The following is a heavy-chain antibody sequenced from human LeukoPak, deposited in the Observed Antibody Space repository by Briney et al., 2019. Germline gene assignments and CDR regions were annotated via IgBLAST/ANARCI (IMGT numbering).Heavy chain of an antibody. J-gene: IGHJ4*02. Sequence: SVKVSCKASGGTFSSYAISWVRQAPGQGLEWMGGIIPVFGTANYAQKFQGRVTITTDESTSTAYMELSSLRSEDTAVYYCAALYNWNYGVANFDYWGQGTLVTVSS. CDR3: AALYNWNYGVANFDY. CDR1: GGTFSSYA. CDR2: IIPVFGTA. V-gene: IGHV1-69*05. D-gene: IGHD1-7*01.